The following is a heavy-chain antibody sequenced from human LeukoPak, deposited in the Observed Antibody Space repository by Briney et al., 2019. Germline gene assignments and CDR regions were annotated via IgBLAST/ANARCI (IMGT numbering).Heavy chain of an antibody. CDR3: AKNGGSQCYSHLDS. D-gene: IGHD2-15*01. CDR2: TSGSGGST. V-gene: IGHV3-23*01. CDR1: GFTFSSYA. J-gene: IGHJ4*02. Sequence: PGGSLRLSCAASGFTFSSYAMSWVRQAPGKGLEWVSGTSGSGGSTYYAGSVKGRFTISRDNSKNTLYLQMNSLRVEDTAVYYCAKNGGSQCYSHLDSWGLGTLVTVSS.